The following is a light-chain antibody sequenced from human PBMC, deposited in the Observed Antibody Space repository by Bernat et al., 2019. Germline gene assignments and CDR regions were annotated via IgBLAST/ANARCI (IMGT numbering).Light chain of an antibody. Sequence: QSVLTQPPSASGTPGQRVTISCSGNSSNIRSNTVNWYQQLPGTAPKLLIYSNYRRPSGVPDRFSGSKSGTSASLAISGLQFEDEADYYCATWDDSLNAWVFGGGTKLTVL. CDR3: ATWDDSLNAWV. CDR2: SNY. V-gene: IGLV1-44*01. CDR1: SSNIRSNT. J-gene: IGLJ3*02.